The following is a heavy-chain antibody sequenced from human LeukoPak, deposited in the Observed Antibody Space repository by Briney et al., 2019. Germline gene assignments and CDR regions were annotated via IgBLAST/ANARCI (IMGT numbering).Heavy chain of an antibody. V-gene: IGHV3-48*03. CDR1: GFTFSSYE. J-gene: IGHJ4*02. CDR3: ARERYCSSTSCPHGNLDY. D-gene: IGHD2-2*01. CDR2: IGVSGSTM. Sequence: GGSLRLSCAASGFTFSSYEMNWVRQAPGKGLEWVSYIGVSGSTMYYAESVKGRFTISRDNAKNSLYLQMNSLRAEGTAVYYCARERYCSSTSCPHGNLDYWGQGTLVSVSS.